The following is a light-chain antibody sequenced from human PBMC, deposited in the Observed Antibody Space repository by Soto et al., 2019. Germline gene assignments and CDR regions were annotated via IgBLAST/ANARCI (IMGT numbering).Light chain of an antibody. CDR1: QSVSNN. CDR2: DAS. V-gene: IGKV3-15*01. CDR3: QQYNNWHPWT. J-gene: IGKJ1*01. Sequence: ILMTQSPATLSVSPGERATLSCRASQSVSNNLAWYQQKPGQAPRLLIYDASTRATGIPARFSGSGSGTEFTLTISGLQSDDCAVYYCQQYNNWHPWTFGQGTKVEIQ.